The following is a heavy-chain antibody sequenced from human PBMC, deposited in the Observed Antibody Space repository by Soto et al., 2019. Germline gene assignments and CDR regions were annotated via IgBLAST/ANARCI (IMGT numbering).Heavy chain of an antibody. CDR2: IVPIFGSS. D-gene: IGHD2-21*01. Sequence: SVKVSCKVSGGTFSAFAISWVRQAPGQGLEWMGGIVPIFGSSTYAQKFQGRLMITADRSTNTAYMELSSLRSDDTAIYFCAREFEVVVNGIAYYYDFDVWGQGTTVTVSS. CDR1: GGTFSAFA. V-gene: IGHV1-69*06. CDR3: AREFEVVVNGIAYYYDFDV. J-gene: IGHJ6*02.